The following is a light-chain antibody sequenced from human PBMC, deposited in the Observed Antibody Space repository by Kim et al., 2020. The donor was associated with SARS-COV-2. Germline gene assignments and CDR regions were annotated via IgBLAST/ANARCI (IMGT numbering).Light chain of an antibody. CDR1: NIGGNG. V-gene: IGLV3-21*01. J-gene: IGLJ1*01. CDR2: YDS. CDR3: QVWDTDTDHYV. Sequence: AAGETARITWGGNNIGGNGGHGYQQKPGQAPVLVMYYDSDRPSGIPERFSGSKSANTATLTISRVEAGDEADYYCQVWDTDTDHYVFGAGTKVTVL.